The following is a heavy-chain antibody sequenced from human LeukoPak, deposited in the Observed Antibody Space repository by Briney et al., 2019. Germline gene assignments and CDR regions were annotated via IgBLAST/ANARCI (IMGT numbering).Heavy chain of an antibody. D-gene: IGHD5-12*01. V-gene: IGHV3-48*03. Sequence: GGSLRLSCAASGFTFSSYEMNWVRQAPGKGLEWVSYISSSGSTIYYADSVKGRFTISRDNAKNSLYLQMNSLRAEDTAVYYCARGAPLGASRQFDYWGQGTLVTVSS. CDR3: ARGAPLGASRQFDY. CDR1: GFTFSSYE. CDR2: ISSSGSTI. J-gene: IGHJ4*02.